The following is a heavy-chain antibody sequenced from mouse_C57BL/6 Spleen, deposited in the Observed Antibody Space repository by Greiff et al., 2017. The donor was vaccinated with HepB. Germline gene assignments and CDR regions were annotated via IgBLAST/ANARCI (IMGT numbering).Heavy chain of an antibody. D-gene: IGHD3-1*01. CDR2: IYPGDGDT. CDR1: GYAFSSSW. CDR3: ARRGYHDWYFDV. V-gene: IGHV1-82*01. Sequence: QVQLQQSGPELVKPGASVKISCKASGYAFSSSWMNWVKQRPGKGLEWIGRIYPGDGDTNYNGKFKGKATLTADKSSSTAYMQLSSLTSEDSAVYFCARRGYHDWYFDVWGTGTTVTVSS. J-gene: IGHJ1*03.